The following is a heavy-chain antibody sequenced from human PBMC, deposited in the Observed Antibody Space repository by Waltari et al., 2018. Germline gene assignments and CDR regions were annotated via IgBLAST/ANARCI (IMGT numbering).Heavy chain of an antibody. J-gene: IGHJ6*02. D-gene: IGHD3-16*01. CDR3: AKGTAAFYYGMDV. CDR2: INHSGYT. CDR1: GGSFSGYF. Sequence: QVHLQQWGAGLLKPSETLSLTCAVSGGSFSGYFWSWFRQPPGKGLEWLGEINHSGYTNYNPPLKSRVTRSVDTSKNQSSLKLSSVTAGDTAIYYCAKGTAAFYYGMDVWGQGTTVTVSS. V-gene: IGHV4-34*02.